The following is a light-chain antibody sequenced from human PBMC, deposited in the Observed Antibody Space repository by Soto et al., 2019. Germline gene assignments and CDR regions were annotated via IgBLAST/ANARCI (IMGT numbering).Light chain of an antibody. Sequence: DIQMTQSPSTLSSSVGDIVTITCRASQRISSWLAWYQQKPGKAPKVLIYDASSLESGVPSRFSGSGSGTEFTLTISSLQPDDFATYYCQQYNTYSTFGQGTKVDIK. CDR3: QQYNTYST. V-gene: IGKV1-5*01. J-gene: IGKJ1*01. CDR1: QRISSW. CDR2: DAS.